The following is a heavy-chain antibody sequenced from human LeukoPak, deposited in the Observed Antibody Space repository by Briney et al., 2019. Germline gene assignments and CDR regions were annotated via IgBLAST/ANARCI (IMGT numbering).Heavy chain of an antibody. V-gene: IGHV3-30-3*01. CDR1: GFTFSSFA. Sequence: GGSLRLSCAASGFTFSSFAMHWVRQAPGRGLEWVAVISYDGSKKYYANSVRGRFTVSRDNSNNSTYLQVNSLRAEDTAVYYCARDSPYDASGTLGYWGQGILVTVSS. D-gene: IGHD3-16*01. CDR2: ISYDGSKK. J-gene: IGHJ4*02. CDR3: ARDSPYDASGTLGY.